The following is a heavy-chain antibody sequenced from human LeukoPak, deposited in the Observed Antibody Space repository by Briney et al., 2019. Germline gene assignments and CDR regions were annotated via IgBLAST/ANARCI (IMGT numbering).Heavy chain of an antibody. CDR2: INAGNGNT. Sequence: ASVKVSFKASGYTFTSYAIHSVRQAPGQRLEWMGWINAGNGNTKYSQKFQGRVTITRDTSASTAYMELSSLRSEDTAVYYCAGATRDNFDYWGQGTLVTVSS. CDR1: GYTFTSYA. CDR3: AGATRDNFDY. V-gene: IGHV1-3*01. J-gene: IGHJ4*02. D-gene: IGHD1-26*01.